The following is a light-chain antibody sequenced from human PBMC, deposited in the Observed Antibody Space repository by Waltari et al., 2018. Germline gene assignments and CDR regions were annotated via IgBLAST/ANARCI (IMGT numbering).Light chain of an antibody. J-gene: IGKJ1*01. CDR1: QGISSR. CDR2: DAS. Sequence: DIQMTQSPSSVSASVGDRVTLTCRARQGISSRLAWYQQKPGKAPKLLIYDASSLHSGVPSRFSGSGSGTEFTLTISSLQPEDFATYYCQQVDSFPRTFGKGTKVEVK. CDR3: QQVDSFPRT. V-gene: IGKV1-12*01.